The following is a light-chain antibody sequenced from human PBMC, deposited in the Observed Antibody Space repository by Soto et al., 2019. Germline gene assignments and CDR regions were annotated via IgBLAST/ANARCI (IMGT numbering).Light chain of an antibody. CDR3: LQDYGYPRT. Sequence: IQMTQSPSSLSASVGDRVNLTCRASQDIRSELSWYQQKSGRAQKLLIYATSTVESGVPSRFSGSGSGTDFTLTINSLQPEDFATYYCLQDYGYPRTFGPGTKVEIK. V-gene: IGKV1-6*01. J-gene: IGKJ3*01. CDR1: QDIRSE. CDR2: ATS.